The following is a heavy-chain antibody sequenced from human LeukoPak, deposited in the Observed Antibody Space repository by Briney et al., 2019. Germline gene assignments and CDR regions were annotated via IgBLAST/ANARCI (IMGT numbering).Heavy chain of an antibody. CDR2: ISGSGGST. CDR1: GFTFSSYA. CDR3: AKDVSRGYSYGYVVDY. J-gene: IGHJ4*02. D-gene: IGHD5-18*01. V-gene: IGHV3-23*01. Sequence: PGGSLRLSCAASGFTFSSYAMSWVRQAPGKGLEWVSAISGSGGSTYYADSVKGRFTISRDNSKNTLYLQMNSLRAEDTAVYYCAKDVSRGYSYGYVVDYWGQGTLVTFSS.